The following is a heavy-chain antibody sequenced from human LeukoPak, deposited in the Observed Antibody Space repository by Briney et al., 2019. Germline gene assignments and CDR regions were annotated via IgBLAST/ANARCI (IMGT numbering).Heavy chain of an antibody. CDR1: GFTVRSNY. CDR2: IYSGGST. V-gene: IGHV3-66*01. CDR3: AREEYYYDSSGTNYFDY. J-gene: IGHJ4*02. Sequence: GGSLRLSCAASGFTVRSNYMSWVRQAPGKGLEWVSVIYSGGSTYYADSVKGRFTISRDDSKNTLYLQMNSLRAEDTAMYYCAREEYYYDSSGTNYFDYWGQGTLVTVSS. D-gene: IGHD3-22*01.